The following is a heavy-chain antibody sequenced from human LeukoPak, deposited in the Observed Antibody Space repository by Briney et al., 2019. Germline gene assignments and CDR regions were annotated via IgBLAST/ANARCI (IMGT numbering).Heavy chain of an antibody. CDR1: GGSFSGYY. V-gene: IGHV4-34*01. J-gene: IGHJ3*02. CDR2: INHSGST. Sequence: SETLSLTCAVYGGSFSGYYWSWIRQPPGKGLEWIGEINHSGSTNYNPSLKSRVTISVDTSKNQFSLKLSSVTAADTAVCYCARRSAAAGRGAFDIWGQGTMVTVSS. D-gene: IGHD6-13*01. CDR3: ARRSAAAGRGAFDI.